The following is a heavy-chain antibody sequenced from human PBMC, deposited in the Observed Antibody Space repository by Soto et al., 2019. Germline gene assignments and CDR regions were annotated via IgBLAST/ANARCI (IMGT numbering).Heavy chain of an antibody. V-gene: IGHV1-69*08. D-gene: IGHD2-21*02. CDR3: AREGSRSELSVVVTAYNYYGMDV. CDR2: IIPILGIA. J-gene: IGHJ6*02. CDR1: GGTFSSYT. Sequence: QVQLVQSGAEVKKPGSSVKVSCKASGGTFSSYTISWVRQAPGQGLEWMGRIIPILGIANYAQKFQGRVTITADKSTSTAYMELSSLRSEDTAVYYCAREGSRSELSVVVTAYNYYGMDVWGQGTTVTVSS.